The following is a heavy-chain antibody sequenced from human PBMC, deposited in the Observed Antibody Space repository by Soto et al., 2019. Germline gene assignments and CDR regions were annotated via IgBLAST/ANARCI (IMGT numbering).Heavy chain of an antibody. CDR2: ISAYNGNT. CDR1: GYTFTSYG. Sequence: ASVKVSCKASGYTFTSYGISWVRQAPGQGLEWMGWISAYNGNTNYAQKLQGRVTMTTDTSTSTAYMELRSLRSDDTAVYYCARMVAAHLYYYYYYMDVWGKGTTVTVSS. CDR3: ARMVAAHLYYYYYYMDV. D-gene: IGHD2-15*01. J-gene: IGHJ6*03. V-gene: IGHV1-18*01.